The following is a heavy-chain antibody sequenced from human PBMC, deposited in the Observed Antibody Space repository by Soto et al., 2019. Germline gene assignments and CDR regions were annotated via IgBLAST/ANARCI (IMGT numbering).Heavy chain of an antibody. CDR3: AREGGGYSLYDYGMDV. CDR1: GFTFSSYW. V-gene: IGHV3-7*01. Sequence: GGSLRLSCAASGFTFSSYWMSWVRQAPGKGLEWVANIKQDGSEKYYVDSVKSRFTISRDNAKNSLYLQMNSLRAEDTAVYYCAREGGGYSLYDYGMDVWGQGTTVTVSS. D-gene: IGHD5-18*01. J-gene: IGHJ6*02. CDR2: IKQDGSEK.